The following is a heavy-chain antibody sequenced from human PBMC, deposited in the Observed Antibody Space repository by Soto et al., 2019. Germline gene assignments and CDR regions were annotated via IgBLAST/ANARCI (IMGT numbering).Heavy chain of an antibody. CDR1: GFPFSSYG. CDR2: ISSSSSYI. D-gene: IGHD6-13*01. J-gene: IGHJ4*02. Sequence: GGSLRLSCVGAGFPFSSYGMNWVRQAPGKGLEWVSSISSSSSYIYYADSVKGRFTISRDNAKNSLYLQMNSLRAEDTAVYYCARGKQLGPTGDDYWGQGTLVTVSS. V-gene: IGHV3-21*01. CDR3: ARGKQLGPTGDDY.